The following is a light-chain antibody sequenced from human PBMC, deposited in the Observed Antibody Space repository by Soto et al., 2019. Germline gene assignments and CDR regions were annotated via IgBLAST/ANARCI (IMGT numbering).Light chain of an antibody. Sequence: EIVMTQSPATLSVSPGERVTLSCRASQSISNNLAWYQHKPGRAPRALIYDASTRATGVPVRFSGSGSGTEFTLTISSLQSDDFAVYYCQQYNNWPPKHTFGQGTKLEIK. CDR3: QQYNNWPPKHT. CDR2: DAS. J-gene: IGKJ2*01. CDR1: QSISNN. V-gene: IGKV3-15*01.